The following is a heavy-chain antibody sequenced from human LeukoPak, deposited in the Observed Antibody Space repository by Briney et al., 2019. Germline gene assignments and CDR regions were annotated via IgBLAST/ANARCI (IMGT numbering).Heavy chain of an antibody. CDR2: ISWNSGSI. CDR3: AKAGLNGDYVDY. D-gene: IGHD4-17*01. CDR1: GFTVDDYA. J-gene: IGHJ4*02. V-gene: IGHV3-9*03. Sequence: GRSLRLSCAASGFTVDDYAMHWVRQAPGKGLEWVSGISWNSGSIGYADSVKGRFTISRDNAKNSLYLQMNSLRAEDMALYYCAKAGLNGDYVDYWGQGTLVTVSS.